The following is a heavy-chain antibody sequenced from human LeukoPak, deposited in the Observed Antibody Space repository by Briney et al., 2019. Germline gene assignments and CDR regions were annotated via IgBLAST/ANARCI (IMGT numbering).Heavy chain of an antibody. Sequence: SETLSLTCAVSGGSISSCYCSWGWIRPPPGKGLEWIGNIYYSGNSNYNPSLKSRVTISVDTSKNQFSLKLSSVTAADTAVYYCARHPRERHYDFLTLYYYLGVDIWGQGTTVSVSS. D-gene: IGHD3-9*01. CDR3: ARHPRERHYDFLTLYYYLGVDI. J-gene: IGHJ6*02. V-gene: IGHV4-39*01. CDR2: IYYSGNS. CDR1: GGSISSCYCS.